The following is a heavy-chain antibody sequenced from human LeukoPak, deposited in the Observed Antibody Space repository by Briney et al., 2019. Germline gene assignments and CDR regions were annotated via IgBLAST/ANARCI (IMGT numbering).Heavy chain of an antibody. CDR3: ARGNYDFAYDP. D-gene: IGHD3-3*01. J-gene: IGHJ5*02. V-gene: IGHV3-21*01. Sequence: GGSLRLSCAASGFILSDFDMNWVRQAPGKGLEWVSYFSTSGSYIHYADSVKGRFTSSRDDAKNSLYLQMDSLTVEDTAIYFCARGNYDFAYDPWGQGTLVTVSS. CDR2: FSTSGSYI. CDR1: GFILSDFD.